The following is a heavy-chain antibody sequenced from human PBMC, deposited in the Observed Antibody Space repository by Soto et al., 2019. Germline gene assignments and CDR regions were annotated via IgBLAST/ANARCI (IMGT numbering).Heavy chain of an antibody. J-gene: IGHJ4*02. V-gene: IGHV4-34*01. CDR3: ARASDGYKGY. CDR2: INHSGST. CDR1: GGSFSGYY. D-gene: IGHD5-12*01. Sequence: KASETLSLTCAVYGGSFSGYYWSWIRQPPGKGLEWIGEINHSGSTNYNPSLKSRVTISVDTSKNQFSLKLSSVTAADTAVYYCARASDGYKGYWGQGTLVTVSS.